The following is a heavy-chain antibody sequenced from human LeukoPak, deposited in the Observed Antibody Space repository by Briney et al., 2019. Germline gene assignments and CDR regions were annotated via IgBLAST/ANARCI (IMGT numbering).Heavy chain of an antibody. J-gene: IGHJ6*03. CDR1: GGSFSGYY. CDR3: ARGKESITMVRGVIIHEYYMDV. D-gene: IGHD3-10*01. CDR2: INHSGST. Sequence: SETLSLTCAVYGGSFSGYYWSWIRQPPGKGLEWIGEINHSGSTNYNPSLKSRVTISVDTSKNQFSLKLSSVTAADTAVYYCARGKESITMVRGVIIHEYYMDVWGKGTTVTISS. V-gene: IGHV4-34*01.